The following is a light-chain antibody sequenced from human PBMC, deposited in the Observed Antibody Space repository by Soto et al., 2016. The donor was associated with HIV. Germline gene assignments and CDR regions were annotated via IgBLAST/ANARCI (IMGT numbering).Light chain of an antibody. V-gene: IGKV1-5*03. CDR1: QSINSR. CDR3: QQYNTLPWT. Sequence: DIQMTQSPSTLSASVGDRVTITCRASQSINSRLAWYQQKAGKAPKLLIYKASGLENGVPSRFSGSGSGTEFTLTISSLQPDDFATYYCQQYNTLPWTFGPGTKVEVK. J-gene: IGKJ1*01. CDR2: KAS.